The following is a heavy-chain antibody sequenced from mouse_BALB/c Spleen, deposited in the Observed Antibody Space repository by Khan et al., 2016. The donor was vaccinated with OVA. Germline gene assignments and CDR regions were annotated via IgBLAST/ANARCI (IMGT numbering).Heavy chain of an antibody. CDR3: ARLEDI. V-gene: IGHV2-9*02. D-gene: IGHD1-3*01. J-gene: IGHJ2*01. CDR1: GFSLTSYC. CDR2: IWAVGST. Sequence: QVQLKQSGPGLVAPSHSLSITCTVSGFSLTSYCVHWVLQPPGKGLEWLGVIWAVGSTTYNSPLMSSLSICKDNSKSQIFLKMNSLQTDDTAMYYCARLEDIWGQGTTLTVSS.